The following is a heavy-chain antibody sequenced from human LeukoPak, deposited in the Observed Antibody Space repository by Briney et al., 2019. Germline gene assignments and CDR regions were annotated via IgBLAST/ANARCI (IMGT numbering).Heavy chain of an antibody. CDR3: AREEFLGEWLLLFDY. D-gene: IGHD3-22*01. CDR1: RYTFTSYY. V-gene: IGHV1-46*01. Sequence: SVKVSCKACRYTFTSYYMHCVPHSPEQGLEWMGIINPSGGSTSYAQKFQGRVTMTRDTSTSTVYVELSSLRSEDTAVYYCAREEFLGEWLLLFDYWGQGTLVTVSS. J-gene: IGHJ4*02. CDR2: INPSGGST.